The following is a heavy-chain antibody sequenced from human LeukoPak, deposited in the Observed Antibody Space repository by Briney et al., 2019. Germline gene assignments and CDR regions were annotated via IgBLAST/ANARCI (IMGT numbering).Heavy chain of an antibody. CDR2: IYHSGST. J-gene: IGHJ4*02. Sequence: TSETLSLTCTVSGGSISSGGYSWSWIRQPPGKGLEWIGYIYHSGSTYYNPSLKSRVTISVDRSKNQFSLKLSSVTAADTAVYYCARGTYYYDSSGYYSSSRFDYWGQGTLVTVSS. CDR3: ARGTYYYDSSGYYSSSRFDY. D-gene: IGHD3-22*01. V-gene: IGHV4-30-2*01. CDR1: GGSISSGGYS.